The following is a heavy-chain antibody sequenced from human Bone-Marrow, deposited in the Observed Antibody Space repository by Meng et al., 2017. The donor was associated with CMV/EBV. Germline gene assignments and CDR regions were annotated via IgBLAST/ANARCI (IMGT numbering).Heavy chain of an antibody. D-gene: IGHD3-10*01. CDR1: VFTVSSNY. J-gene: IGHJ4*02. Sequence: GESLKISCAASVFTVSSNYMSWVRQAPGKGLEWVSVIYSGGSTYYADSVKGRFTISRDNSKNTLYLQMNSLRAEDTAVYYCARGAGRYGHRPNYWCRGTLVTVSS. V-gene: IGHV3-53*01. CDR2: IYSGGST. CDR3: ARGAGRYGHRPNY.